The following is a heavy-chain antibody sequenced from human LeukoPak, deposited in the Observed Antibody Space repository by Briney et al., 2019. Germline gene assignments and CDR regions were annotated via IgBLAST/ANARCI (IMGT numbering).Heavy chain of an antibody. J-gene: IGHJ6*02. D-gene: IGHD3-9*01. CDR2: ISYDGSNK. CDR1: GFTFSSYG. Sequence: PGRSLRLSCAASGFTFSSYGMHWVRQAPGKGLEWVAVISYDGSNKYYADSVKGRFTISRDNSKNTLYLQMNSLRAEDTAVYYCARVADVLRYFDWSTAYGMDVWGQGTTVTVSS. V-gene: IGHV3-30*03. CDR3: ARVADVLRYFDWSTAYGMDV.